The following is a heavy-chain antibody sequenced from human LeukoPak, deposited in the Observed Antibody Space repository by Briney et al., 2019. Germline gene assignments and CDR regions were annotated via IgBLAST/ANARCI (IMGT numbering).Heavy chain of an antibody. Sequence: GTSLRLSCAASGFTFSSYAMHWVRQGPGKGLEWVAVISYDGSNKYCADSVKGRFTISRDNSKNTLYLQMNSLGTEDSAVYYCARENYGDHYFDYWGQGTLATVSS. D-gene: IGHD4-17*01. J-gene: IGHJ4*02. CDR3: ARENYGDHYFDY. CDR1: GFTFSSYA. CDR2: ISYDGSNK. V-gene: IGHV3-30-3*01.